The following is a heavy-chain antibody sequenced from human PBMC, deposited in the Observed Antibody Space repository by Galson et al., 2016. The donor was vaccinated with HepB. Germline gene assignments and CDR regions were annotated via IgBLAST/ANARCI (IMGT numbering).Heavy chain of an antibody. J-gene: IGHJ4*02. D-gene: IGHD3-9*01. V-gene: IGHV3-21*01. CDR3: ATSPILRYFDWLRSQGHERFDY. CDR2: ISSSSSYI. CDR1: GFTFSSYS. Sequence: SLRLSCAASGFTFSSYSMNWVRQAPGKGLEWVSSISSSSSYIYYAVSVKGRFTISRDNAKNSLYLQMNSLRAEDTAVYYCATSPILRYFDWLRSQGHERFDYWGQGTLVTVSS.